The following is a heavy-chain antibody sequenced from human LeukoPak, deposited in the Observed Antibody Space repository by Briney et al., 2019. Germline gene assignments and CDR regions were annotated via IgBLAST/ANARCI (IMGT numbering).Heavy chain of an antibody. V-gene: IGHV4-59*12. CDR2: IYYSGST. CDR3: ARSDYGGPDY. Sequence: SETLSLTCTVSGGSISNYYWSWIRQPPGKGLEWIGYIYYSGSTNYNPSLKSRVTISVDTSKNQFSLKLSSVTAADTAVYYCARSDYGGPDYWGQGTLVTVSS. D-gene: IGHD4-23*01. CDR1: GGSISNYY. J-gene: IGHJ4*02.